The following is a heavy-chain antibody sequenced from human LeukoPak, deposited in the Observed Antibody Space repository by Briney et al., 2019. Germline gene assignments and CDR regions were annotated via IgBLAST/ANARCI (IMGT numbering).Heavy chain of an antibody. Sequence: SETLSLTCLVSGGSISSGDYFWNWIRQSPGKGLEWIGYISYNGNTFYNPPLRSRVAISIDTSKNHFSLNLSSMTATDTAVYYCVRESISGYYHRRLDCWGQGTLVTVSS. CDR2: ISYNGNT. CDR3: VRESISGYYHRRLDC. CDR1: GGSISSGDYF. D-gene: IGHD3-22*01. V-gene: IGHV4-30-4*08. J-gene: IGHJ4*02.